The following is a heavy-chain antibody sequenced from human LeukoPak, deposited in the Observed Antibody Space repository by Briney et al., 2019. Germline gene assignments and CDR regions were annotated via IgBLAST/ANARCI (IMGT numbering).Heavy chain of an antibody. D-gene: IGHD3-3*01. CDR3: ARVPGYYDFWSGSVYYYYYMDV. CDR1: GGSISRYY. J-gene: IGHJ6*03. V-gene: IGHV4-59*12. Sequence: SETLSLTCTVSGGSISRYYWSWIRQPPGKGLEWIGYIYYNGNINYNPSLKSRVTMSVDTSKNQFSLKMSSVTAADTAVYYCARVPGYYDFWSGSVYYYYYMDVWGKGTTVTVSS. CDR2: IYYNGNI.